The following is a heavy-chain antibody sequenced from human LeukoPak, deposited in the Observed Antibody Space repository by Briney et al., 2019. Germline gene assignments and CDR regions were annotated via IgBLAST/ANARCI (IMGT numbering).Heavy chain of an antibody. D-gene: IGHD3-3*01. CDR3: ARVKYNDFWSGYSPPDY. V-gene: IGHV3-64*02. CDR2: ISGNGGST. CDR1: GFTFSTNA. J-gene: IGHJ4*02. Sequence: LPGGSLRLSCEASGFTFSTNAIHCVRQAPGQGLQYVSAISGNGGSTYYADSVKDRFTISRDNSKNTVYLQMGSLRAEDMAVYYCARVKYNDFWSGYSPPDYWGQGTLVTVSS.